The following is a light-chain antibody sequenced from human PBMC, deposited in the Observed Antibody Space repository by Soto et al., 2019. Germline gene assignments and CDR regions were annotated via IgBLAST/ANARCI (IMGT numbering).Light chain of an antibody. V-gene: IGKV3-20*01. CDR1: QSVSSNY. Sequence: LTPSPRPLSLSPGERTTLSCRASQSVSSNYLVWYQQKPGQAPSLLIYAASSRATGIPDRFSGSGSGTDFTLTISRLEPKYFAVYYCQQYGSSPITVGQGIRLEVK. CDR2: AAS. CDR3: QQYGSSPIT. J-gene: IGKJ5*01.